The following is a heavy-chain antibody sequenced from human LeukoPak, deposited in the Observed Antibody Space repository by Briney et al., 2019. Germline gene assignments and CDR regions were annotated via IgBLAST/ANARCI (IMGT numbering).Heavy chain of an antibody. CDR3: ARTSLSQQLVLDY. J-gene: IGHJ4*02. Sequence: SQTLSLTCTVSGGSISSGGYYWSWIRQPPGKGLEWIGYIYHSGSTDYNPSLKSRVTISVDRSKNQFSLKLSSVTAADTAVYYCARTSLSQQLVLDYWGQGTLVTVSS. D-gene: IGHD6-13*01. CDR2: IYHSGST. CDR1: GGSISSGGYY. V-gene: IGHV4-30-2*01.